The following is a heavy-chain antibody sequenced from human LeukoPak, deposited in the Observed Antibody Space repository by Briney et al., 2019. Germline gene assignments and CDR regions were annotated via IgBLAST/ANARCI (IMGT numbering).Heavy chain of an antibody. CDR2: INHSGST. CDR1: AGSFSGYY. Sequence: SETLSLTCTVYAGSFSGYYWSWIRQPPGKGLEWIGEINHSGSTNCNPSLKSRVTISVDTSKNQFSLKLNSVTAADTAVYYCAKRRFLEWLSPHAFDIWGQGTMVTVSS. CDR3: AKRRFLEWLSPHAFDI. J-gene: IGHJ3*02. D-gene: IGHD3-3*01. V-gene: IGHV4-34*01.